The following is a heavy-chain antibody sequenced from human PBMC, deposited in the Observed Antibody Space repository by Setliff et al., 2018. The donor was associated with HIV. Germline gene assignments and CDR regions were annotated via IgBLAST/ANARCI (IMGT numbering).Heavy chain of an antibody. Sequence: PSETLSLTCAVYGGSFSGYSWSWIRQPPGQGLEWIGEINHGGSTNYNPSLKSRVTISVDTSKNQFSLKLSSVTAADTAVYYCARSFTYNFWSGLAGDAFDIWGQGTMVTVSS. CDR3: ARSFTYNFWSGLAGDAFDI. CDR2: INHGGST. V-gene: IGHV4-34*01. D-gene: IGHD3-3*01. CDR1: GGSFSGYS. J-gene: IGHJ3*02.